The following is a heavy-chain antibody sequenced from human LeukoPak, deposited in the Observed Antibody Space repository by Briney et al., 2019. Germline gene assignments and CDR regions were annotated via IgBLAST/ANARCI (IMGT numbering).Heavy chain of an antibody. J-gene: IGHJ5*02. D-gene: IGHD2-15*01. Sequence: ASVKVSCKASGYTFTGYYMHWVRQAPGQGLEWMAWINPNSGGTNYAQKFQGRVTMTRDTSISTAYMELSRLRSDDTAVYYCARDTCSGGSCNWFDPWGQGTLVTVSS. CDR2: INPNSGGT. CDR1: GYTFTGYY. CDR3: ARDTCSGGSCNWFDP. V-gene: IGHV1-2*02.